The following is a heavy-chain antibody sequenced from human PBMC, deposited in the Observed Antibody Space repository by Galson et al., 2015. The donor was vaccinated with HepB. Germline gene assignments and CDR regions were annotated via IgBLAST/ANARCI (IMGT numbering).Heavy chain of an antibody. Sequence: SVKVSCKASGYTFSSYSITWVRQAPGQGLEWMGWINPYNRKPSYLQKLQGRVLMTRDTSTSTAYMELRRLRSDDVAVYYCARGALVVGVAATPNNCFDPWGQGTLVTVSS. CDR1: GYTFSSYS. CDR3: ARGALVVGVAATPNNCFDP. CDR2: INPYNRKP. J-gene: IGHJ5*02. D-gene: IGHD2-15*01. V-gene: IGHV1-18*03.